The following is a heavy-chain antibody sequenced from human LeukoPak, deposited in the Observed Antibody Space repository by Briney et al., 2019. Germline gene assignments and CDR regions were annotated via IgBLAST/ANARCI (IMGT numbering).Heavy chain of an antibody. Sequence: PGGSLRLSCAASGFTFSNYGMHWVRQVPGKGLEWVAFIPYDGSNKYYADSLKGRFTISRDNSKKTLYLQMNSLRAEDTAIYYCAKDICGGDCYPHGGYWGQGTLVTVSS. D-gene: IGHD2-21*01. CDR2: IPYDGSNK. CDR3: AKDICGGDCYPHGGY. CDR1: GFTFSNYG. J-gene: IGHJ4*02. V-gene: IGHV3-30*02.